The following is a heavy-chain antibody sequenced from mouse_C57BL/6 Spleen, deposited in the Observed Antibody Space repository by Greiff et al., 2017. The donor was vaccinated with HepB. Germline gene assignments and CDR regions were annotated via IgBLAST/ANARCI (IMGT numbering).Heavy chain of an antibody. CDR3: ARGLLPDY. CDR1: GYAFSSSW. D-gene: IGHD2-3*01. J-gene: IGHJ2*01. V-gene: IGHV1-82*01. Sequence: VQLQQSGPELVKPGASVKISCKASGYAFSSSWMNWVKQRPGKGLEWIGRIYPGDGDTNYNGKFKGKATLTADKSSSTAYMQLSSLTSEDSAVYFCARGLLPDYWGQGTTLTVSS. CDR2: IYPGDGDT.